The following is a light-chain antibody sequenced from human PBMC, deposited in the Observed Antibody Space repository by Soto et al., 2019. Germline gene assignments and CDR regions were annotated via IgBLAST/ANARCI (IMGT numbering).Light chain of an antibody. J-gene: IGLJ1*01. CDR1: SSDVGSYNL. Sequence: QSALTQPASVSGSPGQSITISCTGTSSDVGSYNLVSWYQQHPGKAPKLMIYEGNKRPSGVSNRFSGSKSANTASLTIYGLQTEEEADYYCCSYAGTNTFVFGTGTKLTVL. V-gene: IGLV2-23*01. CDR2: EGN. CDR3: CSYAGTNTFV.